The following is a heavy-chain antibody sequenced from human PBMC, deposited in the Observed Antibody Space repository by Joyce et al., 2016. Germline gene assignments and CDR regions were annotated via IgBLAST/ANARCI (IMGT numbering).Heavy chain of an antibody. CDR3: ARDKRRGSHLLYCYYAMDV. D-gene: IGHD1-26*01. Sequence: QVQLVQSGAELKMPGSSVKVSCKASGGSLSNNAISWVRQAPGQGLEWMGGIMPSFGTAKYEQKFQGRVTITADESTSTAYMQLSSLRSDDTAVYYCARDKRRGSHLLYCYYAMDVWGQGTTVTVSS. CDR1: GGSLSNNA. V-gene: IGHV1-69*01. J-gene: IGHJ6*02. CDR2: IMPSFGTA.